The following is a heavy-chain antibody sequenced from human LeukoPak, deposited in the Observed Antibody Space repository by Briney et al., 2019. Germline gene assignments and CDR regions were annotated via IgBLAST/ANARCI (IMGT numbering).Heavy chain of an antibody. Sequence: NTSETLSLTCTVSGGSISSSSYYWGWIRQPPGKGLEWIGSIYHSGSTYYNPSLKSRVTISVDTSKNQFSLKLSSVTATDTAVYYCARGGYSSGWYPLRGHGWFDPWGQGTLVTVSS. D-gene: IGHD6-19*01. CDR1: GGSISSSSYY. CDR3: ARGGYSSGWYPLRGHGWFDP. CDR2: IYHSGST. V-gene: IGHV4-39*07. J-gene: IGHJ5*02.